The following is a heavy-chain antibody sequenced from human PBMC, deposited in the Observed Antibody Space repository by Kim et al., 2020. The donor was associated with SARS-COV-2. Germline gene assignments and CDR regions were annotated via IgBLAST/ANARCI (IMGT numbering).Heavy chain of an antibody. J-gene: IGHJ4*02. CDR1: GFSFSSYA. CDR2: ISGSGGTT. D-gene: IGHD3-10*01. Sequence: GGSLRLSCAASGFSFSSYAMNWVRQAPGKGLEWVSVISGSGGTTYYADSVKGRFTISRYSSKSTLYLQMNSLRAEDTAVYYCAKVKRFGELLPLDYWGQGTLVTVSS. V-gene: IGHV3-23*01. CDR3: AKVKRFGELLPLDY.